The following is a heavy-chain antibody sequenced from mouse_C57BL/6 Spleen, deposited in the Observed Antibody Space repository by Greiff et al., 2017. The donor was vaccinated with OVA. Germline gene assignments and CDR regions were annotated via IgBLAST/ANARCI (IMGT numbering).Heavy chain of an antibody. D-gene: IGHD3-1*01. V-gene: IGHV3-1*01. J-gene: IGHJ2*01. Sequence: EVQLQQSGPGMVKPSQSLSLTCTVTGYSITSGYDWHWIRHFPGNKLEWMGYISYSGSTNYNPSLKSRISITHDTSKNHFFLKLNSVTTEDTATYYCARGGLYRYYFDYWGQGTTLTVSS. CDR1: GYSITSGYD. CDR3: ARGGLYRYYFDY. CDR2: ISYSGST.